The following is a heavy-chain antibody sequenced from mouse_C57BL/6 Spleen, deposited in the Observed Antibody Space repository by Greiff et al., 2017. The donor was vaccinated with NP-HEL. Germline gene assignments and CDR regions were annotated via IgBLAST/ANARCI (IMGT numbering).Heavy chain of an antibody. CDR1: GYAFTNSL. CDR3: ARGPSSYSNYGDY. Sequence: VQLQQSGAELVRPGTSVKVSCKASGYAFTNSLIEWVKQRPGQGLEWIGVINPGSGGTNYNEKFKGKATLTADKSSSTAYMQLSSLTSEDSAVYFCARGPSSYSNYGDYWGQGTTLTVSS. D-gene: IGHD2-5*01. CDR2: INPGSGGT. J-gene: IGHJ2*01. V-gene: IGHV1-54*01.